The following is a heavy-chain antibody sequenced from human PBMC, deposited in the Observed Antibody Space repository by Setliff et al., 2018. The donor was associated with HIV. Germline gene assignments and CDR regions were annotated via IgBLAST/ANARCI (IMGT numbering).Heavy chain of an antibody. CDR3: VREIGLSMIPFSRSYYYMDV. D-gene: IGHD3-22*01. CDR1: GFSFSDYE. CDR2: INNNDTTM. V-gene: IGHV3-48*03. J-gene: IGHJ6*03. Sequence: PGGSLRLSCEASGFSFSDYEMNWVRQAPGRRLEWISYINNNDTTMYYADSVKGRFTISRDNAQNSLFLQMHSLSAEDTGVYYCVREIGLSMIPFSRSYYYMDVWGKGATVTVSS.